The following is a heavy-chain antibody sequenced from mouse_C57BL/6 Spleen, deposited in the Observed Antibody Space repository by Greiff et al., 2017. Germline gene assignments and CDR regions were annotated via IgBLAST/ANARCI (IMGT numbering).Heavy chain of an antibody. CDR2: INPSNGGT. Sequence: VQLQQPGTELVKPGASVKLSCKASGYTFTSYWMHWVKQRPGQGLEWIGNINPSNGGTNYNEKFKSKATLTVDKSSSTAYMQLSSLPSEDSAVYYCASPLYYYGSSYPWFAYWGQGTLVTVSA. D-gene: IGHD1-1*01. CDR3: ASPLYYYGSSYPWFAY. V-gene: IGHV1-53*01. J-gene: IGHJ3*01. CDR1: GYTFTSYW.